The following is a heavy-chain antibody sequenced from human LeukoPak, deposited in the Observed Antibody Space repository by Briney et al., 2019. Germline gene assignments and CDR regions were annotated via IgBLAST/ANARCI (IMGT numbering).Heavy chain of an antibody. CDR3: ARGGGRTSSAFDP. D-gene: IGHD2-2*01. CDR1: GYTFTGNY. CDR2: INPNSGDT. V-gene: IGHV1-2*02. J-gene: IGHJ5*02. Sequence: GASVKVSCTASGYTFTGNYLHWVRQAPGQGLEWMGWINPNSGDTKYAQKFQGRVTMTRDTSVSTAHMQLSRMRYDDTAVYYCARGGGRTSSAFDPWGQGTLVTVSS.